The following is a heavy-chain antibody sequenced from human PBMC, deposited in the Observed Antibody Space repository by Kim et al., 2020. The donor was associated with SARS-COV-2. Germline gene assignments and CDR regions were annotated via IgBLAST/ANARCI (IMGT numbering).Heavy chain of an antibody. D-gene: IGHD3-22*01. Sequence: KFSQKFQGRVTITRDTSASTAYMELSSLRSEDTAVYYCARKDYDSSGYDYWGQRTLVTVSS. J-gene: IGHJ4*02. CDR3: ARKDYDSSGYDY. V-gene: IGHV1-3*01.